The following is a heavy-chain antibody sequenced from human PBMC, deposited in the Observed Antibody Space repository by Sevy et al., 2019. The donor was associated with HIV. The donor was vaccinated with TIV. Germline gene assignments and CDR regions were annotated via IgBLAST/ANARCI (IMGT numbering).Heavy chain of an antibody. J-gene: IGHJ4*02. CDR2: IKQDGSEK. D-gene: IGHD4-17*01. V-gene: IGHV3-7*01. CDR1: GFTLSRYW. CDR3: VREGTAVTARAFEY. Sequence: GGSLRLSCAASGFTLSRYWMNWVRQAQGKGLEWVANIKQDGSEKYYVEPVKDRFTISRDNAENSLYLQMNSLRAEDTAVYYCVREGTAVTARAFEYWGQGTLVTVSS.